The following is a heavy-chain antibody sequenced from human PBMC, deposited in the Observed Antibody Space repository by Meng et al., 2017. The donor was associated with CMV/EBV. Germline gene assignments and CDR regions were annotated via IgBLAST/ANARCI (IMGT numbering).Heavy chain of an antibody. Sequence: GESLKISCAASGFTFSSYWMSWVRQAPEKGLEWVANIKQDGSEKYYVDSVKGRFTISRDNAKNSLYLQMNSLRAEDTALYYCARTDCSSTSCPKYYFDYWGQGTLVTVSS. J-gene: IGHJ4*02. CDR2: IKQDGSEK. V-gene: IGHV3-7*03. CDR1: GFTFSSYW. D-gene: IGHD2-2*01. CDR3: ARTDCSSTSCPKYYFDY.